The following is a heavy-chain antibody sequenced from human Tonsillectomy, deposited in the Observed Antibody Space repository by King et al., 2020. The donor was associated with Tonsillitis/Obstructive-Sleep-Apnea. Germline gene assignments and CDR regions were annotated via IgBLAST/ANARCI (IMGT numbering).Heavy chain of an antibody. D-gene: IGHD3-22*01. CDR1: GFTFSSYG. V-gene: IGHV3-33*01. Sequence: VQLVESGGGVVQPGRSLRLSCAASGFTFSSYGMHWVRQAPGKGLEWVAVIWYDGSNTYYADSVKGRFTISRDNSKNTLYLQMNSLRAEETAVYYCATYLVIPFDYWGQGTLVTVSS. J-gene: IGHJ4*02. CDR3: ATYLVIPFDY. CDR2: IWYDGSNT.